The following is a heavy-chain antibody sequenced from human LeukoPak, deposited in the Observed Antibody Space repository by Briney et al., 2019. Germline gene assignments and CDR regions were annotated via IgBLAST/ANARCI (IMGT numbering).Heavy chain of an antibody. V-gene: IGHV4-34*01. D-gene: IGHD3-22*01. CDR3: ARGEAGTSDSSGCYFYY. CDR1: GGSFSGYY. J-gene: IGHJ4*02. Sequence: PSETLSLTCAVYGGSFSGYYWSWIRQPPGKGLEWIGEINHSGSTNYNPSLKSRVTISVDTSKNQFSLKLSSVTAADTAVYYCARGEAGTSDSSGCYFYYWGQGTLATVSS. CDR2: INHSGST.